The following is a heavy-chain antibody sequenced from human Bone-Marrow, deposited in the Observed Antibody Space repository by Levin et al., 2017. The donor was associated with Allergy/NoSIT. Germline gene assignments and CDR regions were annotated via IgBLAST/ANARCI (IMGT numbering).Heavy chain of an antibody. Sequence: GSGPTLVKPTQTLTLTCTFSGFSVTTTGVRVSWIRQPPGKALEWLARVDWDDDTFYNPSLQPRLTISKDTSKNQVVLTMTNMDPVDTATYYCARTLTVVVTAWDAFDVWGPGTQVTVSS. V-gene: IGHV2-70*04. J-gene: IGHJ3*01. D-gene: IGHD2-21*02. CDR3: ARTLTVVVTAWDAFDV. CDR2: VDWDDDT. CDR1: GFSVTTTGVR.